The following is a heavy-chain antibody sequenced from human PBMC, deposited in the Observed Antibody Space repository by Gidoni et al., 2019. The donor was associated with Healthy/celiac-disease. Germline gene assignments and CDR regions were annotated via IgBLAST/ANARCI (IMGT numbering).Heavy chain of an antibody. Sequence: EVQLVESGGGLVQPGGSLRPSCAASGFTCSSYAMSWVRQAPGKGLEWVSAISGSGGSTYYADSVKGRFTISRDNSKNTLYLQMNSLRAEDTAVYYCAKRVGVVIIGLNGNWYFDLWGRGTLVTVSS. J-gene: IGHJ2*01. V-gene: IGHV3-23*04. CDR3: AKRVGVVIIGLNGNWYFDL. CDR2: ISGSGGST. D-gene: IGHD3-3*01. CDR1: GFTCSSYA.